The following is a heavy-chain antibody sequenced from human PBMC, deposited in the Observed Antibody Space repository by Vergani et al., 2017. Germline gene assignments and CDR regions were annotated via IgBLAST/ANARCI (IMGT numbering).Heavy chain of an antibody. CDR3: TTGYDYDILTGYYTLHDAFDI. J-gene: IGHJ3*02. CDR2: IKSKTDGGTT. CDR1: GFTFSNAW. Sequence: EVQLVESGGGLVKPGGSLRLSCAASGFTFSNAWMSWVRQAPGKGLEWVGRIKSKTDGGTTDYAAPVKGRFTISRDDSKNTLYLQMNSLKTEDTAVYYCTTGYDYDILTGYYTLHDAFDIWGQGTMVTVSS. D-gene: IGHD3-9*01. V-gene: IGHV3-15*01.